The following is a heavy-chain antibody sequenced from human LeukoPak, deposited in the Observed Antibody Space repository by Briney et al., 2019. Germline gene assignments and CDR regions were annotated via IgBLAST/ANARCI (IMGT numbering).Heavy chain of an antibody. D-gene: IGHD6-19*01. CDR2: TSSNGGST. J-gene: IGHJ4*02. CDR3: VKSIAVAGNVDY. CDR1: GLTLSSYA. Sequence: PGGSLRLSCSASGLTLSSYAMQWVRQAPGKGLEYVSATSSNGGSTYYADSVKGRLTISRDNSKNALYLQRSGLRPEDTALYYCVKSIAVAGNVDYWGQGTLVTVSS. V-gene: IGHV3-64D*09.